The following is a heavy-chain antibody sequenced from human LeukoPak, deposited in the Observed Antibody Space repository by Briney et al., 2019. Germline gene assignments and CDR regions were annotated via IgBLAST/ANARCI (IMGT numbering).Heavy chain of an antibody. D-gene: IGHD3-22*01. J-gene: IGHJ3*02. CDR2: FDPDDGEI. CDR1: ASSLTELA. CDR3: TSGGDSHYAI. V-gene: IGHV1-24*01. Sequence: ASVKVSCKVSASSLTELAIHWVRQAPGKGLEWMGGFDPDDGEIIYAQRFQGRVTMTEDTFTDTAYMELSSLRSEDTAIYYCTSGGDSHYAIWGQGTMVAVSS.